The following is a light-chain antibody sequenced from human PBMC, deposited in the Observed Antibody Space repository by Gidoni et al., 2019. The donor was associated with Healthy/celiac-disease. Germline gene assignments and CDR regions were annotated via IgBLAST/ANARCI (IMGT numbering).Light chain of an antibody. V-gene: IGKV1-39*01. J-gene: IGKJ2*01. Sequence: DIQMTQSPSSLSASVGDRVTITCRASQSISSYLNWYQQKPGKAPKLLIYAASSLQSGVPSRFSGSGSETDFTLTISSLQPEDFATYYCQQSYSTYTFXXXTKLEIK. CDR1: QSISSY. CDR3: QQSYSTYT. CDR2: AAS.